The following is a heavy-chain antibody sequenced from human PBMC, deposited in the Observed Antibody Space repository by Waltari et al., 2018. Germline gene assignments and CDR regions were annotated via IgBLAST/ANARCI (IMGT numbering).Heavy chain of an antibody. CDR2: IKLNSDGT. CDR3: ARGRDYVDY. CDR1: GYTFTGYY. V-gene: IGHV1-2*06. Sequence: QVQLVQSGAEVKNPGASVKVSCKASGYTFTGYYMHWVRQDPGEGLEWMGRIKLNSDGTNYEKKFQGRVTMTRDTSISTAYMELSRLRSDDTAVYYCARGRDYVDYWGQGTLVTVSS. J-gene: IGHJ4*02.